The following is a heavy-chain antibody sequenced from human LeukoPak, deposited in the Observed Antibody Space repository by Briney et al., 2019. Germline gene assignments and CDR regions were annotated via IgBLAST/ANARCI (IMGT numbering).Heavy chain of an antibody. CDR3: ARRPRRYFDY. CDR2: IKQDGSEK. Sequence: GGSLRLSCAASGFMFSSNWMSWVRQAPGKGLEWVANIKQDGSEKYYVDSVKGRFTISRDNAKNSLYLQMNSLRAEDTAVYYCARRPRRYFDYWGQGTLVTVSS. J-gene: IGHJ4*02. CDR1: GFMFSSNW. V-gene: IGHV3-7*03.